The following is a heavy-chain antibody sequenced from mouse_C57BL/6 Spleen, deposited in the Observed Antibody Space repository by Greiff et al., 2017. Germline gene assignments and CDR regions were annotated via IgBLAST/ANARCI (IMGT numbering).Heavy chain of an antibody. CDR2: IGPNSGGT. CDR3: AHYGSSYPRYFDV. J-gene: IGHJ1*03. D-gene: IGHD1-1*01. CDR1: GYTFTSYW. Sequence: VQLQQPGAELVKPGASVKLSSKASGYTFTSYWMHWVKQRPGRGLEWLGRIGPNSGGTKYNEKFKSKDTLTVDKHSSTAYMQLSSLTSEDSAVYYCAHYGSSYPRYFDVWGTGTTGTVSS. V-gene: IGHV1-62-3*01.